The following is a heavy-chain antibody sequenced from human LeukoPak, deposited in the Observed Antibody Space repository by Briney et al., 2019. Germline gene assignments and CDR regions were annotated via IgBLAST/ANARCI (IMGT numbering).Heavy chain of an antibody. D-gene: IGHD6-19*01. Sequence: GGSLRLSCAASGFTFSSYAMHWVRQAPGKGLEWVAVISYDGSNKYYADSVKGRFTISRDNSKNTLYLQMNSLRAEDTAVHYCARDLRRSSGWRGWFDPWGQGTLVTVSS. J-gene: IGHJ5*02. CDR2: ISYDGSNK. CDR1: GFTFSSYA. V-gene: IGHV3-30*04. CDR3: ARDLRRSSGWRGWFDP.